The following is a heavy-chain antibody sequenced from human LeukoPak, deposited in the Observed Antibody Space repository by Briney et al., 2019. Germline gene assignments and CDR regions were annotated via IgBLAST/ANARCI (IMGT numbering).Heavy chain of an antibody. V-gene: IGHV1-2*04. Sequence: ASVKVSCKASGYTFTGYYMHWVRQAPGQGLEWMGWINPNSGGTNYAQKFQGWVTMTRDTSISTACMELSRLRSDDTAVYYCASPLRRATTLDYWGQGTLVTVSS. CDR3: ASPLRRATTLDY. CDR2: INPNSGGT. CDR1: GYTFTGYY. J-gene: IGHJ4*02. D-gene: IGHD5-12*01.